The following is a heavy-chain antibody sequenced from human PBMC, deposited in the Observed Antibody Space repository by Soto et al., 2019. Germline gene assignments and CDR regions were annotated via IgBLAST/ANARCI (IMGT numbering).Heavy chain of an antibody. Sequence: ETLRLSCEASGLSFSTYSMHWVRQSPGKGLEWVSSIGRRSDIYYADSVKGRFTISRDNAKNSVSLQMNSLRDEDTAVYYCAREETAWPLAYGLDVWGQGTTVTVSS. J-gene: IGHJ6*02. CDR1: GLSFSTYS. CDR2: IGRRSDI. V-gene: IGHV3-21*01. D-gene: IGHD2-21*02. CDR3: AREETAWPLAYGLDV.